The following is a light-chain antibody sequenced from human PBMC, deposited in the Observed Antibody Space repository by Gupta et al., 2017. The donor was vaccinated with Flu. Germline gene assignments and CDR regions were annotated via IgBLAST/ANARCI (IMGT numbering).Light chain of an antibody. Sequence: LSCRASQSVTSSYLAWYQQKPGPAPRLLMYGASSRATGIPDRFSGSGFGTDFTLTISRLEPEDFAVYYCQQYSLSPPTFGQGTKVEIK. CDR3: QQYSLSPPT. J-gene: IGKJ1*01. CDR2: GAS. CDR1: QSVTSSY. V-gene: IGKV3-20*01.